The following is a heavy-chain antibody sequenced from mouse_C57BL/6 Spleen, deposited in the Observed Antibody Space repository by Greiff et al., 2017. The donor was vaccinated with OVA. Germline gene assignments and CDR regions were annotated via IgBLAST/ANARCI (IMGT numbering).Heavy chain of an antibody. CDR2: IRSKSNNYAT. CDR3: VRHDPLDHGYFDY. J-gene: IGHJ2*01. Sequence: EVMLVESGGGLVQPTGSLKLSCAASGFSFNTYAMNWVRQAPGKGLEWVARIRSKSNNYATYYADSVKDRFTISRDDSESMLYLQMNNLKTEDTAMYYCVRHDPLDHGYFDYWGQGTTLTVSS. CDR1: GFSFNTYA. V-gene: IGHV10-1*01.